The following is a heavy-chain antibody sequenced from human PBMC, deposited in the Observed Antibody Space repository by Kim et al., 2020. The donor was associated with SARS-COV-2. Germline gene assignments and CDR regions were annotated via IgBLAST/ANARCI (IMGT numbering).Heavy chain of an antibody. CDR1: GGSFSGYY. CDR2: INHSGST. V-gene: IGHV4-34*01. J-gene: IGHJ4*02. CDR3: ARDRKWYSSSSVSDY. D-gene: IGHD6-13*01. Sequence: SETLSLTCAVYGGSFSGYYWSWIRQPPGKGLEWIGEINHSGSTNYNPSLKSRVTISVDTSKNQFSLKLSSVTAADTAVYYCARDRKWYSSSSVSDYWGQGTLVTVSS.